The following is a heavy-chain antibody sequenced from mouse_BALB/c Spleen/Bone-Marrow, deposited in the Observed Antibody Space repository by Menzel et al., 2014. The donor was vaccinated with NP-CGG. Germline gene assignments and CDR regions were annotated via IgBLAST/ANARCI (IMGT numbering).Heavy chain of an antibody. Sequence: VQLQQSGPELEKPGASVKISCKASGYSFTGYNMNWVKQSDGRSLEWIGNIDPYYGGTSYNQKFRGKATLTVDKSSSTAYMQLTSLASEDSAVCYCARNHFGSNSLGYWGQGTLVTVSA. V-gene: IGHV1S135*01. J-gene: IGHJ3*01. D-gene: IGHD1-1*01. CDR3: ARNHFGSNSLGY. CDR1: GYSFTGYN. CDR2: IDPYYGGT.